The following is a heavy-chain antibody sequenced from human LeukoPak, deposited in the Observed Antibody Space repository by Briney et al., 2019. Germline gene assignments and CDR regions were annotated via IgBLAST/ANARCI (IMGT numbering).Heavy chain of an antibody. J-gene: IGHJ5*02. V-gene: IGHV5-51*01. CDR2: TYPGDSDT. CDR1: GYSFTSYW. CDR3: ARGYGSSRAWFDP. D-gene: IGHD6-13*01. Sequence: GESLKISCKGSGYSFTSYWIGWVRQMPGKGLEWMGITYPGDSDTRYSPSFQVQVTISADKSISTAYLQWSSLKASDTAMYYCARGYGSSRAWFDPWGQGTLVTVSS.